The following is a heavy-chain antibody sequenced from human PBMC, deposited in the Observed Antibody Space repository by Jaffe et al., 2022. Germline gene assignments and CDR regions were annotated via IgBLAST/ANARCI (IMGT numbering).Heavy chain of an antibody. CDR3: ARGPPRSGSYYFDY. CDR1: GGSFSGYY. Sequence: QVQLQQWGAGLLKPSETLSLTCAVYGGSFSGYYWSWIRQPPGKGLEWIGEINHSGSTNYNPSLKSRVTISVDTSKNQFSLKLSSVTAADTAVYYCARGPPRSGSYYFDYWGQGTLVTVSS. CDR2: INHSGST. D-gene: IGHD3-10*01. V-gene: IGHV4-34*01. J-gene: IGHJ4*02.